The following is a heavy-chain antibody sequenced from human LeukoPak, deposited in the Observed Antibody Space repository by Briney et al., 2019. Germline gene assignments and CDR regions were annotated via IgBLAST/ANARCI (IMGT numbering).Heavy chain of an antibody. D-gene: IGHD3-22*01. CDR1: GFTFSSYG. J-gene: IGHJ4*02. CDR2: IWYDGGNK. Sequence: PGRSLRLSCAASGFTFSSYGMHWVRQAPGKGLEWVAVIWYDGGNKYYADSVKGRFTISRDNSKNTLYLQMNSLRAEDTAVYYCAKDGGVVVIGDELDYWGQGTLVTVSS. V-gene: IGHV3-33*06. CDR3: AKDGGVVVIGDELDY.